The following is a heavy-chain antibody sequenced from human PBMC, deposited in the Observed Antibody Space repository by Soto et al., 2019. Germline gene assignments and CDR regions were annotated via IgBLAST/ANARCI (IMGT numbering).Heavy chain of an antibody. CDR3: ARDRLWGRAYYCYGMDV. V-gene: IGHV4-59*01. CDR1: GGSISSYY. J-gene: IGHJ6*02. CDR2: IYYSGST. Sequence: SSETLSLTCTVSGGSISSYYWSWIRQPPGKGLEWIGYIYYSGSTNYNPSLKSRVTISVDTSKNQFALKLSSVTAADTAVYYCARDRLWGRAYYCYGMDVWGQGTTVTVSS. D-gene: IGHD5-18*01.